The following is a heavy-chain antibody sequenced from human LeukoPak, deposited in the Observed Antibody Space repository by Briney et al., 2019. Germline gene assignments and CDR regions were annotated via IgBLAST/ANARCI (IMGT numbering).Heavy chain of an antibody. D-gene: IGHD3-9*01. CDR1: GGSISSGSYY. CDR2: IYTSGST. Sequence: SETLSLTCTVSGGSISSGSYYWSWIRQPAGKGLEWIGRIYTSGSTNYNPSLKSRVTISVDTSKNQFSLKLSSVTAADTAVYYCARGLDWLPIDYWGQGTLVTVSS. CDR3: ARGLDWLPIDY. J-gene: IGHJ4*02. V-gene: IGHV4-61*02.